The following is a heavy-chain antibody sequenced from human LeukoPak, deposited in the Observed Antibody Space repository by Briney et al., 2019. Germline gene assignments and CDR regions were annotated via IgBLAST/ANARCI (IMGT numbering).Heavy chain of an antibody. V-gene: IGHV3-33*01. D-gene: IGHD4-17*01. CDR2: IWYDGSNK. CDR1: GFTFSSYG. CDR3: ARELSYGDYGDY. J-gene: IGHJ4*02. Sequence: GRSLRLSCAASGFTFSSYGMHWVRQAPGKGLEGVAVIWYDGSNKYYADSVKGRFTISRDNSKNTLYLQMNSLRAEDTAVYYCARELSYGDYGDYWGQGTLVTVSS.